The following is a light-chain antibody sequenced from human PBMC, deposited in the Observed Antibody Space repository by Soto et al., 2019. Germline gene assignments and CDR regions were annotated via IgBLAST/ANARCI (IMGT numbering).Light chain of an antibody. Sequence: EIVLTQSPGTLSLSPGERATLSCRASQSVSSSYLAWYQQKPGQAPRLLICDASSRATGIPDRFSGSGSGTDITLTISSLEPEDFAVYFCQQYGSSPYTCGKGTKLESK. V-gene: IGKV3-20*01. CDR2: DAS. CDR3: QQYGSSPYT. J-gene: IGKJ2*01. CDR1: QSVSSSY.